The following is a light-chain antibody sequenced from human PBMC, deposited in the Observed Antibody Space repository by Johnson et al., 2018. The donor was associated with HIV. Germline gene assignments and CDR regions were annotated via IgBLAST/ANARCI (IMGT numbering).Light chain of an antibody. CDR3: GTWDSSLSASV. J-gene: IGLJ1*01. Sequence: QSMLTQPPSVSAAPGQKVTISCSGSSSNIGNNYVSWYQQLPGTAPKLLIYENNKRPSGIPDRFSGSKSDTSATLGITGLQTGDEADYYCGTWDSSLSASVFGTGTKVTVL. CDR2: ENN. CDR1: SSNIGNNY. V-gene: IGLV1-51*02.